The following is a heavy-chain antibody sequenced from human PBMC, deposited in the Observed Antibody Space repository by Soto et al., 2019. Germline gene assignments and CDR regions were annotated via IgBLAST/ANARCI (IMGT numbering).Heavy chain of an antibody. J-gene: IGHJ1*01. Sequence: EVQLVESGGGLVQPGGSLRLSCVASGFTFSSYWMHWVRQAPGKGLGWVSSISNDGSSIYADPVKGRFTTSRDNAKNTLYLQMNSLRAEDTAVYYCERLPNTRPQNWGQGTLVIVSP. CDR2: ISNDGSS. V-gene: IGHV3-74*01. CDR3: ERLPNTRPQN. CDR1: GFTFSSYW.